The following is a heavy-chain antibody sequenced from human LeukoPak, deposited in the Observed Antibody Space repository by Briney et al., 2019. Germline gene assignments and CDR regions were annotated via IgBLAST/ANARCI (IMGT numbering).Heavy chain of an antibody. CDR2: IKSKTDGGTT. CDR3: AKDRYYDIRGRLDP. V-gene: IGHV3-15*01. CDR1: GFTFSNAW. D-gene: IGHD3-10*02. J-gene: IGHJ5*02. Sequence: PGGSLRLSCAASGFTFSNAWMSWVRQAPGKGLEWVGRIKSKTDGGTTDYAAPVKGRFTISRDDSKNTLYLQMNSLTTEDTAVYYCAKDRYYDIRGRLDPWGQGTLVTVSS.